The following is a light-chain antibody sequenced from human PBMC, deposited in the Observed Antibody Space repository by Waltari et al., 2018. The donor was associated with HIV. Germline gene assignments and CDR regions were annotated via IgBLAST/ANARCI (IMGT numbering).Light chain of an antibody. CDR3: QQYGSSPYT. Sequence: EIVLTQSPGTLSLSPGERATLSCRASQSVSSTYLAWYQQRPGQAPRLLIYGASRRATGVPDRFSGSGSATDFALAISRLEPEDFAVYYCQQYGSSPYTFGQGTKLQIK. V-gene: IGKV3-20*01. CDR1: QSVSSTY. CDR2: GAS. J-gene: IGKJ2*01.